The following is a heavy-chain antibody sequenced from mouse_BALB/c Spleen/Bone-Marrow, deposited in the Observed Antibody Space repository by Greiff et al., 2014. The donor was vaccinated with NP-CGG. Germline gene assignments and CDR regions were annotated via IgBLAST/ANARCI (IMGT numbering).Heavy chain of an antibody. J-gene: IGHJ3*01. V-gene: IGHV1S81*02. Sequence: QVQLQQSGAELVKPGASVKLSCKASGYTFTNYYMYWVKQRPGQSLEWIGEITPSNGGSNFIEKFKNKTTLTVDKSSSTAYMQLSSLTSEDSAVYYCSREGAYWGQGTLVTVSA. CDR1: GYTFTNYY. CDR2: ITPSNGGS. CDR3: SREGAY.